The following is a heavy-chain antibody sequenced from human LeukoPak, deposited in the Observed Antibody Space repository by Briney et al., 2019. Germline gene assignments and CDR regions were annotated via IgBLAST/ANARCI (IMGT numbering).Heavy chain of an antibody. CDR2: MYYSGST. Sequence: SETLSLTCTVSGGSIGGYYWSWIRQPPGKGLEWIGYMYYSGSTNYNPSLKSRVTISVDTSKNQFSLKVTSVTAADTAVYYCARLDSGHYLSWFYPWGQGTRITVSS. J-gene: IGHJ5*02. V-gene: IGHV4-59*08. CDR1: GGSIGGYY. CDR3: ARLDSGHYLSWFYP. D-gene: IGHD3-3*01.